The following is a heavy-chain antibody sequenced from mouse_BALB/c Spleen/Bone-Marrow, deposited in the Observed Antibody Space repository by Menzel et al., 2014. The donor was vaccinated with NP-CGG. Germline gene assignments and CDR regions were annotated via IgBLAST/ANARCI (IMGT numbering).Heavy chain of an antibody. Sequence: VQLQQSGPELVKPGASVKMSCKASGYTFTSYVMHWVKQKPGQGLEWIGNINPYNDNTKYNEKFKGKATLTSDKSSSTAYMELSSLTSEDSAVYYCARSLYGYDWYFDVWSAGTTVTVSS. CDR3: ARSLYGYDWYFDV. CDR1: GYTFTSYV. J-gene: IGHJ1*01. D-gene: IGHD2-2*01. CDR2: INPYNDNT. V-gene: IGHV1-14*01.